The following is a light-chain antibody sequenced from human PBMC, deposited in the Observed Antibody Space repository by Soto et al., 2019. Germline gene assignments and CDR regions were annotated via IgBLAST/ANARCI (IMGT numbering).Light chain of an antibody. J-gene: IGKJ3*01. Sequence: AIQMTQSPSSLSASVGDRITITCQASQDIRNDLGWSQHKPGKAPKLLIYAASRLHTGVPSRFSGSGSGTVFTLTITGLQPEDYATYYCRQDNNYPSFGPGNKVDI. CDR3: RQDNNYPS. CDR1: QDIRND. V-gene: IGKV1-6*01. CDR2: AAS.